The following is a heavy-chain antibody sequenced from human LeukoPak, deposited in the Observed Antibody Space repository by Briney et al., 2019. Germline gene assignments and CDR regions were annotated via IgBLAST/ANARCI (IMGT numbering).Heavy chain of an antibody. V-gene: IGHV4-4*07. CDR2: IYTSGST. J-gene: IGHJ6*03. CDR1: GGSISSYY. D-gene: IGHD2-2*02. CDR3: ARDRGDYCSSTSCYRDYYYMDA. Sequence: PSETLSLTCTVSGGSISSYYWSWIRQPAGKGLEWIGRIYTSGSTNYNPSLKSRVTMSVDTSKNQFSLKLSSVTAADTAVYYCARDRGDYCSSTSCYRDYYYMDAWGKGTTVTVSS.